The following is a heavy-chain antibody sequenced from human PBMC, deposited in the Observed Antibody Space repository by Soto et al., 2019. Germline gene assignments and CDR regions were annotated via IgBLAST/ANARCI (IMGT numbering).Heavy chain of an antibody. D-gene: IGHD1-26*01. CDR2: IYGDYDK. J-gene: IGHJ4*02. V-gene: IGHV2-5*02. CDR1: GFSLSRSGVG. Sequence: SGRMMVNPTQTLTLTCAFSGFSLSRSGVGVGWIRQPPGKALEWIALIYGDYDKRYSPSLMSRLTITKDTSKNQVVLTMTNVAPVDTATYYCAHPCSGNFSYFDYWSQGILVTVSS. CDR3: AHPCSGNFSYFDY.